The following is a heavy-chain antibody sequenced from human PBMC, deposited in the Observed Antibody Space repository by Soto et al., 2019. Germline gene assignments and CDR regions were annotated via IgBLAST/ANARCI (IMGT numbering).Heavy chain of an antibody. Sequence: GGSLRLSCAASGFTFTNYAMNWVRQAPGKGLEWVSGISGSGDRTYYAGPVRDRFTISRDKSKNTLYVQMSSLRADDTAVYYCARGGSSGWYAAFDYYYYMDVWGRGTTVTVSS. CDR3: ARGGSSGWYAAFDYYYYMDV. D-gene: IGHD6-19*01. V-gene: IGHV3-23*01. J-gene: IGHJ6*03. CDR1: GFTFTNYA. CDR2: ISGSGDRT.